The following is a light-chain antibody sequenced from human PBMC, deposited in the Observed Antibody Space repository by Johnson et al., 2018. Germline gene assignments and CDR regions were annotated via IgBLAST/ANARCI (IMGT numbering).Light chain of an antibody. CDR3: GTWDSSLSAGNV. Sequence: QSVLTQPPSVSAAPGQKVTIYCSGSSSNIGNNYVSWYQQLPGTAPKLRIYENNKRPSGIPDRFSGSKSGTSATLGITGLQTGDEADYYCGTWDSSLSAGNVFGTGTKVTVL. V-gene: IGLV1-51*02. CDR1: SSNIGNNY. J-gene: IGLJ1*01. CDR2: ENN.